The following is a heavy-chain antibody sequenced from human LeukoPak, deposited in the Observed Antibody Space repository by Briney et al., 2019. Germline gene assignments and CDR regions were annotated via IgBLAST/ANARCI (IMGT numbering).Heavy chain of an antibody. D-gene: IGHD5-12*01. V-gene: IGHV3-30*18. CDR3: AKAKGTSSGYDFFIDY. CDR1: AGSLSGYR. Sequence: QPGRSLRLSCAASAGSLSGYRRRWVRQAPGKGLEWVGVMSFGEGIKIYYADTVKGRFTISRDNSKTTLYLKMTSLRGEDTPVYYCAKAKGTSSGYDFFIDYWGQGTLVTVSS. J-gene: IGHJ4*02. CDR2: MSFGEGIKI.